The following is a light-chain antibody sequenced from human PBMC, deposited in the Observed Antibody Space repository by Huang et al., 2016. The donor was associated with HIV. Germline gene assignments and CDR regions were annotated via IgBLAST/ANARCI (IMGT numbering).Light chain of an antibody. CDR3: QQFNNWPPA. CDR2: EAS. J-gene: IGKJ4*01. Sequence: ETLMTQFPATLSVSPGERATLSCRASQNVRNNLAWYQQKPGQAPRLLFYEASSRATGVPGRFSASGSGIDFTRTISSLQSEDFSVYYCQQFNNWPPAFGGGTTVEIK. CDR1: QNVRNN. V-gene: IGKV3-15*01.